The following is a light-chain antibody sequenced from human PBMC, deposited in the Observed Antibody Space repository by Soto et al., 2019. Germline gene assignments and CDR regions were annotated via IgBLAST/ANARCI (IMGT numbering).Light chain of an antibody. Sequence: EIVLTQSPGTLSLSPGERATLSCRASQSVSSTYIAWYQQNPGQAPRLLIYGASSRATGIPDRFSGSGSGTDFTLTFSRREPEDFAVYFCQQYGRSPPFTFGRGTRVEIK. CDR3: QQYGRSPPFT. CDR1: QSVSSTY. J-gene: IGKJ2*01. CDR2: GAS. V-gene: IGKV3-20*01.